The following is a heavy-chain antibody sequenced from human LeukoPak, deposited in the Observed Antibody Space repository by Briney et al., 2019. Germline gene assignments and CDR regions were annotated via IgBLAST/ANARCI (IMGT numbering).Heavy chain of an antibody. CDR3: ARCATLDTNWFDP. Sequence: GESLKISCKGSGYSFTSYWIGWVRQMPGKGLGWMGIIYPGDSDTRYSPSFQGQVTISADESISTAYLQWSSLKASDTAMYYCARCATLDTNWFDPWGQGTLVTVSS. CDR1: GYSFTSYW. V-gene: IGHV5-51*01. J-gene: IGHJ5*02. CDR2: IYPGDSDT.